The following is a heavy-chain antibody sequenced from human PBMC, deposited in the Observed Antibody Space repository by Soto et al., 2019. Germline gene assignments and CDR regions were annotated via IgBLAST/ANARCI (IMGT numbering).Heavy chain of an antibody. J-gene: IGHJ5*02. CDR2: IYYSGST. CDR3: PRPWRSITMAMGCFDH. V-gene: IGHV4-39*01. CDR1: GGSISSSSYY. D-gene: IGHD3-10*01. Sequence: SETLSLTCTVSGGSISSSSYYWGWIRQPPGKGLEWIGSIYYSGSTYYNPSLKSRVTISVDTSKNQFSLKLSSVTAADTAVYYCPRPWRSITMAMGCFDHWGQGTLVTVSS.